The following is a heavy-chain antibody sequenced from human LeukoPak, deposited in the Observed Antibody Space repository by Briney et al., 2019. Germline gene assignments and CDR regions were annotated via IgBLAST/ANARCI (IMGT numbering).Heavy chain of an antibody. CDR3: ARDSVGIAVAGGYYYYMDV. CDR2: ISPRGSSK. CDR1: GFTFSSYE. V-gene: IGHV3-48*03. J-gene: IGHJ6*03. D-gene: IGHD6-19*01. Sequence: GGSLRLSCAASGFTFSSYEMNWVRQAPGKGLEWVSYISPRGSSKYYADSVRGRFTISRDNAKNSLSLQMNSLRAEDTAVYYCARDSVGIAVAGGYYYYMDVWGKGTTVTISS.